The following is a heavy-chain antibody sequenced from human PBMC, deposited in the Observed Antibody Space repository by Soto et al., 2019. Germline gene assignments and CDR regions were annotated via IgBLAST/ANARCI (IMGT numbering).Heavy chain of an antibody. CDR1: GFSLSTSGVG. CDR2: IYWDYDE. D-gene: IGHD2-21*02. Sequence: QITLKESGPTLVKPTQTLTLTCTFSGFSLSTSGVGVGWFRQPPGKALEWLALIYWDYDERYSPSLRSRLTITKDISTNQVVLTMTNMVPVDTATYYCAHMRTDKACDYWGQGTLVTVSS. CDR3: AHMRTDKACDY. V-gene: IGHV2-5*02. J-gene: IGHJ4*02.